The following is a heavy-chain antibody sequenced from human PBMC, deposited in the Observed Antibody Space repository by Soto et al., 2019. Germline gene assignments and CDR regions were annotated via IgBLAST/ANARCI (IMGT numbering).Heavy chain of an antibody. CDR2: IKKDGSEE. D-gene: IGHD6-13*01. CDR1: GFTFRTYW. CDR3: ARHPERIAEIGWFDP. V-gene: IGHV3-7*01. J-gene: IGHJ5*02. Sequence: GGSLRLSCATSGFTFRTYWMSWVRQAPGKGLEWVACIKKDGSEEYYVDSVRGRFTISRDDAKNSLYLQMNSLRAEDTAVYYCARHPERIAEIGWFDPWGQGTLDTVSS.